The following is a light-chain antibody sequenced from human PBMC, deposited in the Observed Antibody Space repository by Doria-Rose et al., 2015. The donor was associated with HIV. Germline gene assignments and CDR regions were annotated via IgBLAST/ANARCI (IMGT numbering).Light chain of an antibody. J-gene: IGKJ2*01. CDR1: QSVSSSY. V-gene: IGKV3-20*01. Sequence: LWMTQSPGTLSLSPGERATLSYRSSQSVSSSYLAWYQQKPGQAPRLLIYGASSRATGIPDRFSGSGSGTDFTLTISRLESEDFAVYYCQQYGSSLYTFGQGTRLEIK. CDR2: GAS. CDR3: QQYGSSLYT.